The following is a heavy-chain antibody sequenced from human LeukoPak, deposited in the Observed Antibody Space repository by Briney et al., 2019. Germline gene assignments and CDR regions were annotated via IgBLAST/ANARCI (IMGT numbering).Heavy chain of an antibody. Sequence: ASVKVSCNVSGYTLSELSMHWVRQAPGKGLEWMGGFDPEEGEVIYARKFQARVTVTDDTVTKTVYMELRSLKPEDTAVYYCATGVSTMTVLPGAFDVWGQGTKVAVSS. D-gene: IGHD3-22*01. CDR3: ATGVSTMTVLPGAFDV. CDR1: GYTLSELS. V-gene: IGHV1-24*01. CDR2: FDPEEGEV. J-gene: IGHJ3*01.